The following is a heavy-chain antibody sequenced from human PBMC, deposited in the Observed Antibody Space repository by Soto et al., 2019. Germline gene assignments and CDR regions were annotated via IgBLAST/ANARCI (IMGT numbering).Heavy chain of an antibody. D-gene: IGHD3-16*01. J-gene: IGHJ6*02. Sequence: QVQLQQWGAGLLKPSETLSLTCAVYGGSFSGYQWSWIRQAPGKGLEWIGEINHSGSTNYNPSLKSRATISIDTSKKQFSLTLSSVTAADTAIYYCARYGEVTPRRYGMDVWGQGTTVTVSS. CDR1: GGSFSGYQ. V-gene: IGHV4-34*01. CDR3: ARYGEVTPRRYGMDV. CDR2: INHSGST.